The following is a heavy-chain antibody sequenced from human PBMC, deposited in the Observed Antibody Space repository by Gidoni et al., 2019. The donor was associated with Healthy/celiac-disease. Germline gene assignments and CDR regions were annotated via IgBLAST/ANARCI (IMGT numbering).Heavy chain of an antibody. CDR3: ARGRWLGPLDY. CDR1: GYTFTSYY. Sequence: QVQLVQSGAEVKKPGASVKVSCKASGYTFTSYYMHWVRQAPGQGLEWMGIINPRGGSTSYAQKFQGRVTMTRETSTSTVYMELSSLRSEDTAVYYCARGRWLGPLDYWGQGTLVTVSS. D-gene: IGHD6-19*01. J-gene: IGHJ4*02. V-gene: IGHV1-46*01. CDR2: INPRGGST.